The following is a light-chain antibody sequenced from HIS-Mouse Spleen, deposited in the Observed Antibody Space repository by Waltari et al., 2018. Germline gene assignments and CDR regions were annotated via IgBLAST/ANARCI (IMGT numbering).Light chain of an antibody. CDR3: QQYNSYPRT. Sequence: DIQMTQSPSSLSASVGDRVTITCRASQGISNYLAWFQQKPGKAPKSLIYAASSLQSGGPSKFSSGSGTDFTLTISSLQPEDFATYYCQQYNSYPRTFGQGTKVEIK. V-gene: IGKV1-16*02. CDR2: AAS. J-gene: IGKJ1*01. CDR1: QGISNY.